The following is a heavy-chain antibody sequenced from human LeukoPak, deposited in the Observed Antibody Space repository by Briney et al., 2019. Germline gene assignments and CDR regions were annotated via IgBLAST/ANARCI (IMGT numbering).Heavy chain of an antibody. CDR1: GGSFSGYY. J-gene: IGHJ6*04. V-gene: IGHV4-34*01. CDR3: ARNQLLLTPHYYYYYGMDV. D-gene: IGHD2-2*01. CDR2: INHSGST. Sequence: SETLSLTCAVYGGSFSGYYWSWIRQPPGKGLEWIGEINHSGSTNYNPSLKSRVTISVDTSKNQFSLKLSSVTAADTAVYYCARNQLLLTPHYYYYYGMDVWGKGTTATVSS.